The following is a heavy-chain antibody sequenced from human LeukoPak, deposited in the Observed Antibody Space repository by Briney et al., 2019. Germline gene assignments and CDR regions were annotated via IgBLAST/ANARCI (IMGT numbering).Heavy chain of an antibody. J-gene: IGHJ3*02. V-gene: IGHV3-30*19. CDR1: GFTFSSYG. D-gene: IGHD3-10*01. CDR3: ARVHSHHPHRLLWFGELLHQENDAFDI. CDR2: IWYDGSNK. Sequence: PGGSLRLSCAASGFTFSSYGMHWVRQAPGKGLEWVAVIWYDGSNKYYADSVKGRFTISRDNSKNTLYLQMNSLRAEDTAVYYCARVHSHHPHRLLWFGELLHQENDAFDIWGQGTMVTVSS.